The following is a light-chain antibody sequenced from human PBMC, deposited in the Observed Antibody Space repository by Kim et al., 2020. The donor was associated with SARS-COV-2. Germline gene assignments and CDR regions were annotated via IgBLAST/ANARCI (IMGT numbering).Light chain of an antibody. J-gene: IGKJ4*01. CDR1: QAIRND. Sequence: ASVGDRVTITCRASQAIRNDVGWYQQKAGKAPKLLMYAASTLHSGVPSMFSGSGSDTDFTLTITNLQPEDSATYYCLQDYIYPLTFGGGTKVDIK. V-gene: IGKV1-6*01. CDR2: AAS. CDR3: LQDYIYPLT.